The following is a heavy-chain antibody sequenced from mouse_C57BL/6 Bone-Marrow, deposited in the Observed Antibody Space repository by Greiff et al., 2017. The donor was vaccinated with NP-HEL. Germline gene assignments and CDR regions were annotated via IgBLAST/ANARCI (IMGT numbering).Heavy chain of an antibody. V-gene: IGHV1-64*01. CDR1: GYTFTSYW. D-gene: IGHD1-1*01. J-gene: IGHJ4*01. Sequence: QVQLQQPGAELVKPGASVKLSCKASGYTFTSYWMHWVKQRPGQGLEWIGMIHPNSGSTNYNEKFKSKATLTVDKSSSTAYMQLSSLTSEDSAVYYCARGAGSSYDYAMDDWGQGTSVTVSS. CDR3: ARGAGSSYDYAMDD. CDR2: IHPNSGST.